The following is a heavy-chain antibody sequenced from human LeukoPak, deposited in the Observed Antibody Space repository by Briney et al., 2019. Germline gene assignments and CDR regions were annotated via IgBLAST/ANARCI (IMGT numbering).Heavy chain of an antibody. CDR2: IIPSFGTA. CDR1: GGTFSSYA. CDR3: ARTDSHYYDDSSGYSDY. J-gene: IGHJ4*02. Sequence: ASVKVSCKASGGTFSSYAISWVRQAPGQGLEWMGGIIPSFGTANYAQKFQGRVTITADESTSPAYMELSSLRSEDTAVYYCARTDSHYYDDSSGYSDYWGQGTLVTVCS. D-gene: IGHD3-22*01. V-gene: IGHV1-69*13.